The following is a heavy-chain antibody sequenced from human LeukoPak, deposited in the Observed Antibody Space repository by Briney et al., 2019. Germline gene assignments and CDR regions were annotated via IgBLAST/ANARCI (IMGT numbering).Heavy chain of an antibody. CDR1: GYTFTSYG. V-gene: IGHV1-18*01. D-gene: IGHD3-16*02. Sequence: ASVKVSCKASGYTFTSYGISWVRQAPGQGLEWMGWISAYNGNTNYAQKLQGRVTMTTDTFTSTAYMELSSLRSEDTAVYYCARDVYVWGSYRYGGWFDPWGQGTLVTVSS. CDR2: ISAYNGNT. J-gene: IGHJ5*02. CDR3: ARDVYVWGSYRYGGWFDP.